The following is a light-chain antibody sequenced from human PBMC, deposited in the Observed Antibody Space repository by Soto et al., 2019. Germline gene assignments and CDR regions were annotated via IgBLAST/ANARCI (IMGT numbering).Light chain of an antibody. CDR2: DAS. CDR3: QQRSNWPPIT. J-gene: IGKJ5*01. Sequence: IVLTQSAATLSVSAGERATLSCRASQSVSSNLAWYQQKPGQAPRLLIYDASNRATGIPARFSGSGSGTDFAITISSLEPGDFAVYYCQQRSNWPPITFGQGTRLE. CDR1: QSVSSN. V-gene: IGKV3-11*01.